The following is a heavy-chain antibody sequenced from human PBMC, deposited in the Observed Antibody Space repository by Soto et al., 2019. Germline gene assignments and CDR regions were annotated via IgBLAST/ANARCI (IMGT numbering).Heavy chain of an antibody. D-gene: IGHD5-12*01. CDR1: GYTFTSYG. V-gene: IGHV1-18*01. J-gene: IGHJ5*02. Sequence: QVQLVQSGAEVKKPGASVKVSCKASGYTFTSYGISWVRQAPGQGLEWMGWISAYNGNTNYAQKLQGRVTMTTDTATSTAYMELRSLRSDDTAVYYCARDLGSGYDMGDLWFDPWGQGTLVTVSS. CDR3: ARDLGSGYDMGDLWFDP. CDR2: ISAYNGNT.